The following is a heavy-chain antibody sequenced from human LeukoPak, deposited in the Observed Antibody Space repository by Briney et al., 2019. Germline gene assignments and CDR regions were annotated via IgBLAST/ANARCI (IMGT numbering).Heavy chain of an antibody. Sequence: SETLSLTCTVSGGSISSYYWSWIRQPPGKGLEWIWYIYYSGSTNYNPSLKSRVTISVDTSKNQFSLKLSSVTAADTAVYYCARARPDCTNGVCSPFDYWGQGTLVTVSS. CDR1: GGSISSYY. V-gene: IGHV4-59*01. CDR2: IYYSGST. D-gene: IGHD2-8*01. J-gene: IGHJ4*02. CDR3: ARARPDCTNGVCSPFDY.